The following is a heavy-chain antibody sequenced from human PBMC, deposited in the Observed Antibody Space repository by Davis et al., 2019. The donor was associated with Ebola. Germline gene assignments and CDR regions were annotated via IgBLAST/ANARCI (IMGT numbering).Heavy chain of an antibody. J-gene: IGHJ5*02. CDR2: ISYDGSNK. CDR3: ARDRAVGSSWTPINWFDP. Sequence: PGGSLRLSCAASGFTFSSYAMHWVRQAPGKGLEWVAVISYDGSNKYYADSVKGRFTISRDNSKNTLYLQMNSLRAEDTAVYYCARDRAVGSSWTPINWFDPWGQGTLVTVSS. D-gene: IGHD6-13*01. CDR1: GFTFSSYA. V-gene: IGHV3-30*04.